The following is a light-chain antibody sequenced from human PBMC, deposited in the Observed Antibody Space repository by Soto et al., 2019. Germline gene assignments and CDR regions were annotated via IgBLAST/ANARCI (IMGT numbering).Light chain of an antibody. CDR2: GAS. J-gene: IGKJ4*01. V-gene: IGKV3-15*01. Sequence: EIVMTQSPATLSVSPGERATLSCRASQNVNSNLAWYQQKPGQAPRLLIYGASTRATAIPARFSGSGSGTDFTLTISSLQSVDFAVYYCQQYNNWPLTFGGGTKVEIK. CDR1: QNVNSN. CDR3: QQYNNWPLT.